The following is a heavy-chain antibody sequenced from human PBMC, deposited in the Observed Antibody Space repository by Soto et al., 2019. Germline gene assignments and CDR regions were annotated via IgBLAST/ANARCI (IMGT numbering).Heavy chain of an antibody. CDR3: ARYSSGWYVAFDI. D-gene: IGHD6-19*01. J-gene: IGHJ3*02. CDR2: IKQDGSEK. CDR1: GFTFSSYW. Sequence: GGSLRLSCAASGFTFSSYWMSWVRQAPGKGLEWVANIKQDGSEKYYVDSVKGRFTISRDNAKNSLYLQMNSLRAEDTAVYYCARYSSGWYVAFDIWGQGTMVTVSS. V-gene: IGHV3-7*01.